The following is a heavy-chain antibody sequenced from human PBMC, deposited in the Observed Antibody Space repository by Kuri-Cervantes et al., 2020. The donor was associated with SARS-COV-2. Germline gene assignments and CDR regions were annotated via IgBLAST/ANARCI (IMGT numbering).Heavy chain of an antibody. CDR1: GGSISSGSYY. Sequence: SETLSLTCTVSGGSISSGSYYWSWIRQPAGKGLEWIGRIYTSGSTNYNPSLKSRVTISVDTSKNQFSLKLSSVTAADTAVYYCARQVETYYYYYGMDVWGQGTTVTVSS. CDR2: IYTSGST. J-gene: IGHJ6*02. V-gene: IGHV4-61*02. CDR3: ARQVETYYYYYGMDV.